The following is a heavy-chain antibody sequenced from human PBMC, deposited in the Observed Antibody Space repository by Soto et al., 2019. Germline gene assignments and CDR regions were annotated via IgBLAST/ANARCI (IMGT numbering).Heavy chain of an antibody. J-gene: IGHJ3*02. Sequence: SETLSLTCTVSGGSISTYYWSWIRQHPGKGLEWIGYIYYSGSTYYNPSLKSRVTISVDTSKNQFFLKLSSVTAADTAVYYCARDTYYDILTGTKNDGFDIWGQGTMVTVSS. CDR1: GGSISTYY. D-gene: IGHD3-9*01. V-gene: IGHV4-59*06. CDR2: IYYSGST. CDR3: ARDTYYDILTGTKNDGFDI.